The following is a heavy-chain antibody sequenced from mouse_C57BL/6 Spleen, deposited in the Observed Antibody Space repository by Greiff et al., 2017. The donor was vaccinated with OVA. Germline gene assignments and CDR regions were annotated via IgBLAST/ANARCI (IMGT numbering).Heavy chain of an antibody. Sequence: EVKLVESGGGLVQPGGSLKLSCAASGFTFSDYYMYWVRQTPEKRLEWVAYISNGGGSTYYPDTVKGRFTISRDNAKNTLYLQMSRLKSEDTAMYYCATSSYVKYAMDYWSQGTSVTVSS. V-gene: IGHV5-12*01. J-gene: IGHJ4*01. CDR3: ATSSYVKYAMDY. CDR1: GFTFSDYY. D-gene: IGHD1-1*01. CDR2: ISNGGGST.